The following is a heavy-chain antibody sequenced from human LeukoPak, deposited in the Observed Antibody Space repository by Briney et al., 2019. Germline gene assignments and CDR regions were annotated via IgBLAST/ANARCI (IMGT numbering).Heavy chain of an antibody. J-gene: IGHJ4*02. V-gene: IGHV4-59*01. D-gene: IGHD3-10*01. Sequence: SETLSLTCTVSGGSISSYYWSWIRQPPGKGLEWIGYIYYSGSTNYNPSLKSRVTISVDTSKNQFSLKLSSVTAADTAVYYCARDVRGVFDYWGQGTLVTVSS. CDR1: GGSISSYY. CDR3: ARDVRGVFDY. CDR2: IYYSGST.